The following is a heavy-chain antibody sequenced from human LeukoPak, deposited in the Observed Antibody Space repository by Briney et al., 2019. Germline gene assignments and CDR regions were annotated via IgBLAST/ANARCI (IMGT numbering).Heavy chain of an antibody. CDR1: GGSISSGDYY. V-gene: IGHV4-30-4*01. CDR3: ASLMNSGSYHVDY. Sequence: SETLSLTCTVSGGSISSGDYYWRWIRQPPGKGLEWIGYIYYSGSTYYNPSLKSRVTISVDTSKNQFSLKLSSVTAADTAVYYCASLMNSGSYHVDYWGQGTLVTVSS. J-gene: IGHJ4*02. CDR2: IYYSGST. D-gene: IGHD1-26*01.